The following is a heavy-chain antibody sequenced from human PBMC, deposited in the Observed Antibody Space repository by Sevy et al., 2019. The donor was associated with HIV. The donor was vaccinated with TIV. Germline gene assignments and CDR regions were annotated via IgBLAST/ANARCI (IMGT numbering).Heavy chain of an antibody. D-gene: IGHD3-16*01. CDR3: ERVLYNALD. CDR2: IKQDGSEK. Sequence: GGSLRLSCAASGFTFTTYWMTWVRQAPGKGLEWVANIKQDGSEKYYVDSVKGRFTISRDNAKNSVYLQMNSLRVEDTGVYYCERVLYNALDWGQGTLVTVSS. V-gene: IGHV3-7*01. J-gene: IGHJ4*02. CDR1: GFTFTTYW.